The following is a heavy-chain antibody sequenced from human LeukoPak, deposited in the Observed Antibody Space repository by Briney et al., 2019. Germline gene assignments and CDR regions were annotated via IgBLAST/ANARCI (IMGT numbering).Heavy chain of an antibody. CDR3: AKGWGSGNYWYFDL. Sequence: SGGSLRLSCAASGLTFRFHAMTWVRQAPGKGLEWVSGVSGSGDNTYYSDSVKGRFTVSRDNSKNTLYLQMHSLRVEDTAVYYCAKGWGSGNYWYFDLWGRGTLVTVSS. CDR2: VSGSGDNT. D-gene: IGHD3-10*01. CDR1: GLTFRFHA. J-gene: IGHJ2*01. V-gene: IGHV3-23*01.